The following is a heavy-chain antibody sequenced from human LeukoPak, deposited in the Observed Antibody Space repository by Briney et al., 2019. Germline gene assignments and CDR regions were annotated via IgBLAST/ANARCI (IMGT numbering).Heavy chain of an antibody. Sequence: GSLRLSCAASGFTFSSYWMSWVRQAPGKGLEWVANIKQDGSEKYYVDSVKGRFTISRDNAKDSLYLQMNSLRAEDTAVYYCARRYSSGFLYYFDYWGQGTLVTVSS. CDR3: ARRYSSGFLYYFDY. D-gene: IGHD6-19*01. V-gene: IGHV3-7*01. CDR2: IKQDGSEK. CDR1: GFTFSSYW. J-gene: IGHJ4*02.